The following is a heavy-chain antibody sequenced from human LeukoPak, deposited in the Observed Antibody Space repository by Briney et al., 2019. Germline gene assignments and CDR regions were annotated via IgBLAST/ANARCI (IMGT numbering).Heavy chain of an antibody. CDR2: IYDSGTT. CDR3: AKIKNRNCLDP. CDR1: VGSISSYY. Sequence: PSETLSLTCTLSVGSISSYYWTWIRQPPGKGLESIGYIYDSGTTTYNPSLNGRVTISVDTSKNQISLRVNSVTAADTAIYYCAKIKNRNCLDPWGQGTLVTVSS. V-gene: IGHV4-59*01. J-gene: IGHJ5*02. D-gene: IGHD1-14*01.